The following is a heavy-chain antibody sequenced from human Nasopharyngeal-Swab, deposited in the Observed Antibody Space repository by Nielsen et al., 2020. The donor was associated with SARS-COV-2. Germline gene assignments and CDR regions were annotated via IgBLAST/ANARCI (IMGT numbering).Heavy chain of an antibody. CDR3: AREQNPHSSSWYYYGMDV. CDR2: IIPILGIA. J-gene: IGHJ6*02. D-gene: IGHD6-13*01. Sequence: SVKVSCKASGYTFTSYDINWVRQATGQGLEWMGRIIPILGIANYAQKFQGRVTITADKSTSTAYMELSSLRSEDTAVYYCAREQNPHSSSWYYYGMDVWGQGTTVTVSS. CDR1: GYTFTSYD. V-gene: IGHV1-69*04.